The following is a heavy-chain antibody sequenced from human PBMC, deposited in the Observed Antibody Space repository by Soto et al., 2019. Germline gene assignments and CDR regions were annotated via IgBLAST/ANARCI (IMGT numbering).Heavy chain of an antibody. CDR3: ARGTYGAY. V-gene: IGHV1-18*01. CDR1: GYTFTSYG. CDR2: ISAHNGNT. D-gene: IGHD3-10*01. Sequence: QVHLVQSGAEVKKPGASVKVSCKASGYTFTSYGITWVRQAPGQGLEWTGWISAHNGNTDYEQKLQGRVIVTRDTSTRTAYMELRSLISDDAAEYYCARGTYGAYWGQGALVTVSS. J-gene: IGHJ4*02.